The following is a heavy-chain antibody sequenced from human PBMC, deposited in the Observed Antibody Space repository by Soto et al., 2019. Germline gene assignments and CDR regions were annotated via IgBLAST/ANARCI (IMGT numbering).Heavy chain of an antibody. Sequence: GASVKVSCKASGYTFTSYAMHWVRQAPGQRLEWMGWINAGNGNTKYSQKFQGRVTITRDTSASTAYMELSSLRSEDTAVYYCARGTGTTIYNWFDPWGQGTLVTVSS. CDR1: GYTFTSYA. J-gene: IGHJ5*02. V-gene: IGHV1-3*01. CDR3: ARGTGTTIYNWFDP. CDR2: INAGNGNT. D-gene: IGHD1-7*01.